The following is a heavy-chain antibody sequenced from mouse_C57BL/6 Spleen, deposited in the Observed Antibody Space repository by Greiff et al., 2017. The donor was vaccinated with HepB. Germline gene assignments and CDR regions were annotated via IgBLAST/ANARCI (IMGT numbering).Heavy chain of an antibody. D-gene: IGHD3-2*02. Sequence: EVQLQQSGPELVKPGASVKIPCKASGYTFTDYNVDWVKQSHGKSLEWIGDINPNNGGTIYNQKFKGKATLTVDKSSSTAYMELRSLTSEDTAVYYCARSGTGWYFDVWGTGTTVTVSS. CDR1: GYTFTDYN. CDR3: ARSGTGWYFDV. V-gene: IGHV1-18*01. J-gene: IGHJ1*03. CDR2: INPNNGGT.